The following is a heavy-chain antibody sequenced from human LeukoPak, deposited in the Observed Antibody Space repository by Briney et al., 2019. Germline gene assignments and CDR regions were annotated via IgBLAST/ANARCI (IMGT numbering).Heavy chain of an antibody. CDR1: GGSISSSSYY. CDR3: ARHYGDTYPSLVYYFDY. CDR2: IYYSGST. Sequence: SETLSLTCTVSGGSISSSSYYWGWIRQPPGKGLEWIGSIYYSGSTYYNPSLTSRVTISVDTSKNQFSLKLSSVTAADTAVYYCARHYGDTYPSLVYYFDYWGQGTLVTVSS. J-gene: IGHJ4*02. D-gene: IGHD4-17*01. V-gene: IGHV4-39*01.